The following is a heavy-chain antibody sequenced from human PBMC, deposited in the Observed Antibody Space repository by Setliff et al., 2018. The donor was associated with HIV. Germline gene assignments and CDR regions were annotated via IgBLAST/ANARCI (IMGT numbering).Heavy chain of an antibody. CDR2: ISSSSSYI. J-gene: IGHJ3*02. CDR1: GFTFNTYS. Sequence: GGSLRLSCAASGFTFNTYSLNWVRQAPGKGLEGVSSISSSSSYIKYADSVKGRFTISRDNAKNSLYLQMNRLRAEDTAVYYCARDIYDTSGYYYAFDIWGQGTMVTVSS. CDR3: ARDIYDTSGYYYAFDI. V-gene: IGHV3-21*01. D-gene: IGHD3-22*01.